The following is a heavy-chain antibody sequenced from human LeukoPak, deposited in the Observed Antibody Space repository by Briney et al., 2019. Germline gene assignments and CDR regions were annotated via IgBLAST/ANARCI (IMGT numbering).Heavy chain of an antibody. CDR3: ARTDACHFGFDP. D-gene: IGHD3-3*02. V-gene: IGHV4-59*11. CDR2: IYYSGST. J-gene: IGHJ5*02. Sequence: SETLSLTCTDSGGSISSHYWSWIRQSPGKGLEWIGYIYYSGSTNYNPSLKSRVTISVDTSKNQFSLKLSSVTAADTAVYYCARTDACHFGFDPWGQGTLVTVSS. CDR1: GGSISSHY.